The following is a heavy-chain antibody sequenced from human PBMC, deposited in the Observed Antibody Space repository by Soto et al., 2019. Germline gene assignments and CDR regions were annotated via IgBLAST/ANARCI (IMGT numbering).Heavy chain of an antibody. D-gene: IGHD5-12*01. J-gene: IGHJ6*02. CDR3: ARDHLFKGYDNYYYYGMDV. Sequence: ASVKVSCKASGYPFTSSGISWVRQAPGQGLEWMGWISAYNGNTNYAQKLQGRVTMTTDTSTSTAYMELRSLRAEDTAVYYCARDHLFKGYDNYYYYGMDVWGQGTTVTVSS. V-gene: IGHV1-18*01. CDR1: GYPFTSSG. CDR2: ISAYNGNT.